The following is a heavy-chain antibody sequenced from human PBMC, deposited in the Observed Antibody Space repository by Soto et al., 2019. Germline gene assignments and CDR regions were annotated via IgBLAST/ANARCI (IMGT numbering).Heavy chain of an antibody. D-gene: IGHD2-2*01. J-gene: IGHJ6*02. CDR1: GFTFSSYA. CDR2: ISGSGGST. Sequence: GGSLRLSCAASGFTFSSYAMSWVRQAPGTGLEWVSAISGSGGSTYYADSVKGRFTISRDNYKNTLYLQMNSLRAEDTAVDYCATTQTNDMVGGPAAMSTMDYYGRDVWGQGTRVTGYS. V-gene: IGHV3-23*01. CDR3: ATTQTNDMVGGPAAMSTMDYYGRDV.